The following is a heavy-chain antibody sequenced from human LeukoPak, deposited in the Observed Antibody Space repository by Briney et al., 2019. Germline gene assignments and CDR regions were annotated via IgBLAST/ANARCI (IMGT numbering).Heavy chain of an antibody. CDR2: INSDGSST. Sequence: GGSLRLSCAASGFTFSSYWMHWVRQAPGKGLVWVSRINSDGSSTSSGDSVKGRFTLSRDHAKNTYYLQMKSPRAEDTAVHYRASDGISYSRSWYRMYFYYYGIDVWGGGPRVSVPS. D-gene: IGHD6-13*01. J-gene: IGHJ6*04. CDR3: ASDGISYSRSWYRMYFYYYGIDV. CDR1: GFTFSSYW. V-gene: IGHV3-74*01.